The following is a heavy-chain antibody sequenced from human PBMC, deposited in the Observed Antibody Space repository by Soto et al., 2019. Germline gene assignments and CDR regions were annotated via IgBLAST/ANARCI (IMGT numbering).Heavy chain of an antibody. CDR1: GYTFTSYA. D-gene: IGHD5-18*01. CDR2: INAGNGNT. CDR3: AREKRYRAADAFDI. Sequence: GASVKVSCKASGYTFTSYAMHWVRQAPGQRLEWMGWINAGNGNTKYSQKFQGRVTITRDTSASTAYMELSSLRSEDTAVYYCAREKRYRAADAFDIWGQGTMVTVSS. V-gene: IGHV1-3*01. J-gene: IGHJ3*02.